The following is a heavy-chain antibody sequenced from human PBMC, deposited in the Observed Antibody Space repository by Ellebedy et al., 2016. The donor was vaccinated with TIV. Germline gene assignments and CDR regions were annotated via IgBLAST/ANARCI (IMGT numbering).Heavy chain of an antibody. V-gene: IGHV1-18*04. D-gene: IGHD6-13*01. CDR1: GYSFNNYG. CDR3: ARKTGIAAAGNGDF. J-gene: IGHJ4*02. Sequence: AASVKVSCKASGYSFNNYGIKWVRQAPGRGLEWMGWISPYNGITEYAQKVQGRVSLTTDTSTSTAYMERRSLRSDDTAVYYCARKTGIAAAGNGDFWGQGTLVTVSS. CDR2: ISPYNGIT.